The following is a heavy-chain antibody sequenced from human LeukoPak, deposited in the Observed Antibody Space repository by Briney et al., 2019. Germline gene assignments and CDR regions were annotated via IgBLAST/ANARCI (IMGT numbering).Heavy chain of an antibody. V-gene: IGHV4-4*08. CDR1: GGSISNYY. CDR2: INRSGIT. CDR3: ARERDYCGGDCSYYYYYVDV. J-gene: IGHJ6*03. D-gene: IGHD2-21*01. Sequence: SQTLSLTCTVSGGSISNYYWSWIRQPPGKGLEWIGYINRSGITNYNPSLKSRVTISVDSSKNQFSLKLSSVTAADTAVYYCARERDYCGGDCSYYYYYVDVWGKGTTVTVSS.